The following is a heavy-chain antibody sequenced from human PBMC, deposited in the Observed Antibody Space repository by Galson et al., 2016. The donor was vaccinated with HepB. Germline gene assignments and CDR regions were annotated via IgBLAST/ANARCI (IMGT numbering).Heavy chain of an antibody. Sequence: SETLSLTCMVSDGSISSYYWSWIRQPPGKGLEWIGNIYYSGSTNYNPSLKSRVTISVDTSKNQFSLKLSSVTAADTAVYYCATDSSGWYGGAFDVWGQGTMVTVSS. CDR3: ATDSSGWYGGAFDV. CDR2: IYYSGST. V-gene: IGHV4-59*01. CDR1: DGSISSYY. D-gene: IGHD6-19*01. J-gene: IGHJ3*01.